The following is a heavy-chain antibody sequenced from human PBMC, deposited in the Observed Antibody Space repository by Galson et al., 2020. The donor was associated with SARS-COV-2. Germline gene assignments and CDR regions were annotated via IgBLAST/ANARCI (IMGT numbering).Heavy chain of an antibody. V-gene: IGHV3-23*01. CDR3: AKCMVRGVNPGYYYGMDV. CDR2: IRGGGTNA. CDR1: GFTFSSYV. J-gene: IGHJ6*02. D-gene: IGHD3-10*01. Sequence: TGGTLRLSCAASGFTFSSYVMTWVRQAPGKGLEWVSDIRGGGTNAYYPDSVKGRFTTSRDNSENTLYLEMNSLRPEDTAVYYCAKCMVRGVNPGYYYGMDVWGQGTTVTVSS.